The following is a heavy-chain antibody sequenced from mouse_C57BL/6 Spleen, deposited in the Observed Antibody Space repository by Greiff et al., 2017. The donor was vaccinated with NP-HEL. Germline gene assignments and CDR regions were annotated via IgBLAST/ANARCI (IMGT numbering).Heavy chain of an antibody. CDR3: ARRGTNWAMDY. CDR1: GYTFTSYW. CDR2: IYPGSGST. J-gene: IGHJ4*01. D-gene: IGHD4-1*01. Sequence: QVQLKQPGAELVKPGASVKMSCKASGYTFTSYWITWVKQRPGQGLEWIGDIYPGSGSTNYNEKFKSKATLTVDTSSSTAYMQLSSLTSEDSAVYYCARRGTNWAMDYWGQGTSVTVSS. V-gene: IGHV1-55*01.